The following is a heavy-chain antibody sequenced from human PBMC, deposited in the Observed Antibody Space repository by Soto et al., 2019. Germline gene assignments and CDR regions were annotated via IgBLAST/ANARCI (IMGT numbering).Heavy chain of an antibody. Sequence: QVQLVQSGAEVKKPGASVKVSCKASGYTFTSYGFSWVRQAPRQGLEWMGWISAYNSNTNNAQKLQGRVTMTTDTAAGTAYMELRSLRSDDTAVYYCARGTTVETGNYWGQGTLVTDSS. CDR2: ISAYNSNT. D-gene: IGHD4-17*01. CDR3: ARGTTVETGNY. CDR1: GYTFTSYG. J-gene: IGHJ4*02. V-gene: IGHV1-18*01.